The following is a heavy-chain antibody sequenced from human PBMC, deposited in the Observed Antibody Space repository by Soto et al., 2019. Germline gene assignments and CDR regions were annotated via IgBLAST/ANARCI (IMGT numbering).Heavy chain of an antibody. V-gene: IGHV2-5*02. Sequence: QITLKESGPPLVKPTQTLTLTCTFSGFSLSTSGVGVGWIRQPPGKALEWLAVIYWDDDKRSRSSLKSRLTITKDTSKNQVVLTMTNMDPVDTATYYCAHHPYYGLAPYSFDYWGQGILVTVSS. J-gene: IGHJ4*02. CDR3: AHHPYYGLAPYSFDY. CDR1: GFSLSTSGVG. CDR2: IYWDDDK. D-gene: IGHD3-10*01.